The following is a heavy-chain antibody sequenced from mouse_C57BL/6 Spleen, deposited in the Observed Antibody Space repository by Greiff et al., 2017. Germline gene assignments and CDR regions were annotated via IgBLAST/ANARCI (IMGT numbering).Heavy chain of an antibody. V-gene: IGHV1-80*01. CDR1: GYAFSSYW. CDR3: ASRGNWDGAMDY. CDR2: IYPGDGDT. J-gene: IGHJ4*01. D-gene: IGHD4-1*01. Sequence: QVQLQQSGAELVKPGASVKISCKASGYAFSSYWMNWVKQRPGKGLEWIGQIYPGDGDTNYNGKFKGKATLTADKSSSTAYMQLSSLTSEDSAVYFCASRGNWDGAMDYWGQGTSVTVSS.